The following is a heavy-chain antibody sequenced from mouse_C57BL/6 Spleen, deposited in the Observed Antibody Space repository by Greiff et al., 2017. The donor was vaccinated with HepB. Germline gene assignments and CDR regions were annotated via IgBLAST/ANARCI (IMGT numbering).Heavy chain of an antibody. CDR2: IDPNSGGT. D-gene: IGHD1-1*01. CDR3: ARSIYYYGSSLFFDY. J-gene: IGHJ2*01. V-gene: IGHV1-72*01. Sequence: VQLQQPGAELVKSGASVKLSCKASGYTFTSYWMHWVKQRPGRGLEWIGRIDPNSGGTKYNEKFKSKATLTVDKPSSTAYMQLSSLTSEDSAVYYCARSIYYYGSSLFFDYWGQGTTLTVSS. CDR1: GYTFTSYW.